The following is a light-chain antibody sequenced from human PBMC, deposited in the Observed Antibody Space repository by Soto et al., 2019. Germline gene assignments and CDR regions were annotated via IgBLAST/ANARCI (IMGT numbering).Light chain of an antibody. CDR2: DVS. J-gene: IGLJ1*01. V-gene: IGLV2-11*01. CDR3: CSYAGSYTFPYV. CDR1: SSDVGGYNY. Sequence: QSVLPQPRSGYGSPGQSVTISCTGTSSDVGGYNYVSWYQQHPGKAPKLMIYDVSKRPSGVPDRFSGSKSGNTASLTISGLQAEDEADYYCCSYAGSYTFPYVFGTGTKVTVL.